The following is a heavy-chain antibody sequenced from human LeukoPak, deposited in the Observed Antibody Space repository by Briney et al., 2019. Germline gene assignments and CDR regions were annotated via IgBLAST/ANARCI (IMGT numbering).Heavy chain of an antibody. CDR1: GYTFTSYA. CDR2: INAGNGNT. V-gene: IGHV1-3*01. Sequence: ASVKVSCKASGYTFTSYAMHWVRQAPGQRLEWMGWINAGNGNTKYSQKFQGRVTITRDTSASTAYMELSSLRSEDTAVYYCAAIGWEYSTSPLPMDVWGRGTTVTVSS. CDR3: AAIGWEYSTSPLPMDV. J-gene: IGHJ6*02. D-gene: IGHD6-6*01.